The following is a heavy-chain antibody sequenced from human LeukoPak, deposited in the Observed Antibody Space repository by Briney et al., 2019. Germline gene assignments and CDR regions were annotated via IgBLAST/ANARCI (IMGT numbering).Heavy chain of an antibody. CDR2: ISSDGSTT. CDR3: ARERRMEDSYYGSGSKTYAFDI. CDR1: GFTFSSYW. D-gene: IGHD3-10*01. J-gene: IGHJ3*02. V-gene: IGHV3-74*01. Sequence: GGSLRLSCAASGFTFSSYWMHWVRQGPGKGLVWVSRISSDGSTTSYADSVKGRFTISRDNAKNTLYLQMNSLRSEDTAVYYCARERRMEDSYYGSGSKTYAFDIWGQGTMVTVSS.